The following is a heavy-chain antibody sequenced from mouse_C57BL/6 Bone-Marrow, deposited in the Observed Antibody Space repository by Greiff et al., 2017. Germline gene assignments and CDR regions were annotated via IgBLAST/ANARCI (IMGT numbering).Heavy chain of an antibody. D-gene: IGHD1-1*01. Sequence: VQLQQPGAELVKPGASVKMSCKASGYTFTSYWITWVKQRPGQGLEWIGDIYPGSGSTNYNEKFKSKATLTVDKTSSTAYMQLSSLTSEDSAVYYCERENLFITTVCYAMDYWGQGTSVTVSS. CDR2: IYPGSGST. J-gene: IGHJ4*01. CDR3: ERENLFITTVCYAMDY. CDR1: GYTFTSYW. V-gene: IGHV1-55*01.